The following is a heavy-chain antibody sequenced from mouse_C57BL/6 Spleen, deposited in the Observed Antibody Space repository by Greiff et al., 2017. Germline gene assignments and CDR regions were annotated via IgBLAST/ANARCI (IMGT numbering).Heavy chain of an antibody. CDR3: ARYLTSAY. CDR1: GYAFTNYL. Sequence: QVQLQQSGAELVRPGTSVKVSCKASGYAFTNYLIEWVKQRPGQGLEWIGVINPGSGGTNYNEKFKGKATLTADKSSSTAYMQLSSLTSEDSAVYFCARYLTSAYWGQGTLVTVSA. J-gene: IGHJ3*01. V-gene: IGHV1-54*01. CDR2: INPGSGGT.